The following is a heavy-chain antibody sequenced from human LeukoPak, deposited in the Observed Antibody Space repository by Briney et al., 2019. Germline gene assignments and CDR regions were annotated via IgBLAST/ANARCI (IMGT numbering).Heavy chain of an antibody. CDR3: ARASDTARVLRFLEWSYYYHYGMDV. D-gene: IGHD3-3*01. V-gene: IGHV1-46*01. Sequence: ASVKVSCKASGYTFTSYYMHWVRQAPGHGLEWMGIINPSGGSTSYAQKFQGRVTMTRDTSTSTAYMELSSLRSEDTGVYYCARASDTARVLRFLEWSYYYHYGMDVWGQGTTVTVSS. CDR1: GYTFTSYY. J-gene: IGHJ6*02. CDR2: INPSGGST.